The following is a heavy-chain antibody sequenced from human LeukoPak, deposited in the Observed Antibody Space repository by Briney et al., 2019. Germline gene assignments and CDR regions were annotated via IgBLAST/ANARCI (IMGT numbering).Heavy chain of an antibody. CDR1: GGSISSYY. CDR3: ARYKNRYFDWSLDY. Sequence: SETLFLTCTVSGGSISSYYWSWIRQPPGKGLEWIGYIYYSGSTNYNPSLKSRVTISVDTSKNQFSLKLSSVTAADTAVYYCARYKNRYFDWSLDYWGQGTLVTVSS. CDR2: IYYSGST. D-gene: IGHD3-9*01. V-gene: IGHV4-59*08. J-gene: IGHJ4*02.